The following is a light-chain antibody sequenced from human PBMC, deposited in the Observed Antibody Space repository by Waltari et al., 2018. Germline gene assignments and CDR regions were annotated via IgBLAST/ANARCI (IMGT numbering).Light chain of an antibody. Sequence: QMTQPPSTLSASVGDRVTITCRASQSISSWLAWYQQKPGKAPKLLIYKASSLESGVPSRFSGSGSGTEFTLTISSLQPDDFATYYCQQYPRTFGQGTKVEIK. J-gene: IGKJ1*01. CDR2: KAS. CDR1: QSISSW. V-gene: IGKV1-5*03. CDR3: QQYPRT.